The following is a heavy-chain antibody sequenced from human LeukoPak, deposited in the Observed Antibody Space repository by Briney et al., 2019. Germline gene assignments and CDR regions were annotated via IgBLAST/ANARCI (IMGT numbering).Heavy chain of an antibody. CDR3: AREKIGYYDSSGRGWFDP. CDR2: IYTSGST. Sequence: SETLSLTCTVSGGSISSGSYYWSWIRQPAGKGLEWIGRIYTSGSTNYNPSLKSRVTISVDTSKNQFSLELSSVTAADTAVYYCAREKIGYYDSSGRGWFDPWGQGTLVTVSS. J-gene: IGHJ5*02. D-gene: IGHD3-22*01. CDR1: GGSISSGSYY. V-gene: IGHV4-61*02.